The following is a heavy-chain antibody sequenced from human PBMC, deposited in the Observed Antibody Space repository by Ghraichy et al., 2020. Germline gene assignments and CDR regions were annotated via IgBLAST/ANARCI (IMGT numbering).Heavy chain of an antibody. J-gene: IGHJ3*02. CDR3: ARHDDGGGSSPNPLAFDI. CDR1: GGAISSSSYY. CDR2: ITYSGSTN. V-gene: IGHV4-39*01. D-gene: IGHD4-23*01. Sequence: SETLSLTCTVSGGAISSSSYYWGWIRQPPGKGLEWIGSITYSGSTNSYNPSLKGRATISLDTSKNHFSLKVSSVTAADTAVYYCARHDDGGGSSPNPLAFDIWGQGTMVTISS.